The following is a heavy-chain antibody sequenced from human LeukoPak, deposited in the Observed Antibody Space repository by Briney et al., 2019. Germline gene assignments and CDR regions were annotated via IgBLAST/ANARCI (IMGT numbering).Heavy chain of an antibody. J-gene: IGHJ4*02. V-gene: IGHV4-59*01. D-gene: IGHD6-19*01. CDR2: IYYSGST. Sequence: SETLSLTCTVSGGSISSYYWSWIRQPPGKGLEWIGYIYYSGSTNYNPSLKSRVTISVDTSKSQFSLKLSSVTAADTAVYYCARERRYNSAWLAYYFDYWGQGTLVTVSS. CDR3: ARERRYNSAWLAYYFDY. CDR1: GGSISSYY.